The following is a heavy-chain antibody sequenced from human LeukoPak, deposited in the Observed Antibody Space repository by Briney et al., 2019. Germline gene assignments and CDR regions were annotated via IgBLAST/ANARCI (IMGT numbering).Heavy chain of an antibody. CDR2: IWYDGSNK. CDR1: GFTFSSYG. CDR3: ARGGPRGEADAFDI. V-gene: IGHV3-33*01. J-gene: IGHJ3*02. Sequence: GRSLRLSCAASGFTFSSYGMHWVRQAPGKGLEWVAVIWYDGSNKYYADSVKGRFTISRDNFKNTLHLQMNSLRAEDTAVYYCARGGPRGEADAFDIWGQGTMVTVSS.